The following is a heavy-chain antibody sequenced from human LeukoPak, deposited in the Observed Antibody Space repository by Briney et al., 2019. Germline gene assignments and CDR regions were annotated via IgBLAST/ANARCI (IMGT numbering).Heavy chain of an antibody. Sequence: GRSLRLSCVASGFSFSGYTMHWVRQAPGKGLMWVSRINSDGRSTDYADSVKGRFTISRDNAKNTLYLQMNSLTAEDTAVYYCARARSGQHDYWGQGTLVTVSS. CDR2: INSDGRST. CDR1: GFSFSGYT. J-gene: IGHJ4*02. CDR3: ARARSGQHDY. D-gene: IGHD2-8*02. V-gene: IGHV3-74*01.